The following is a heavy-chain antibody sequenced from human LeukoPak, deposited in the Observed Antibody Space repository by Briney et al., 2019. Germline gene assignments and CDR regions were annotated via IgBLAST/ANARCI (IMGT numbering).Heavy chain of an antibody. CDR2: LSGDGSST. CDR3: ARIGAGSSRDY. Sequence: GGSLRLSCVASGCTFSTYWMHWVRQAPGKGLLWVSRLSGDGSSTKYPDSLKGRFTISRDNAKNSLYLQMNSLRAEDTAVYYCARIGAGSSRDYWGQGTLVTVSS. V-gene: IGHV3-74*03. CDR1: GCTFSTYW. D-gene: IGHD6-13*01. J-gene: IGHJ4*02.